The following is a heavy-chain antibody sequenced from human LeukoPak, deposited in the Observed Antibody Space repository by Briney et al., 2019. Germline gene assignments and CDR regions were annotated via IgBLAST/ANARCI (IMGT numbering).Heavy chain of an antibody. CDR1: GGSISSYY. Sequence: SETLSLTCTVSGGSISSYYWSWIRQPAGKGLEWIGEINHSGSTNYNPSLKSRVTISVDTSKNQFSLKLSSVTAADTAVYYCAGNYYYYYYMDVWGKGTTVTVSS. V-gene: IGHV4-34*01. CDR3: AGNYYYYYYMDV. J-gene: IGHJ6*03. CDR2: INHSGST.